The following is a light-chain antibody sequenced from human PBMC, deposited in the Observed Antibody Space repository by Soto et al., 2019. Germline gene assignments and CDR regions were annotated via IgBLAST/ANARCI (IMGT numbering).Light chain of an antibody. J-gene: IGKJ1*01. V-gene: IGKV3-15*01. CDR2: GAS. Sequence: ILMRQSTTTLSVSPGDRATLSCRASQSVSSNLAWYQQKPGQAPRLLIYGASTRATGIPARFSGSGSGTEFTLTISSLQSEDFAVYYCQQCNNWPRTFGQGTKVDIK. CDR1: QSVSSN. CDR3: QQCNNWPRT.